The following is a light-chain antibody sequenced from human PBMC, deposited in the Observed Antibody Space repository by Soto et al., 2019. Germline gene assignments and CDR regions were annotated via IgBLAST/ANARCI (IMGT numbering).Light chain of an antibody. V-gene: IGKV1-5*03. CDR2: KAS. CDR1: QTISSW. CDR3: QHYNSYSEA. J-gene: IGKJ1*01. Sequence: DIQMTQPPSTLCGSVGDRVTITCRASQTISSWLSWYQQKPGKAPKLLIYKASTLKRGVPSRFSGSGSGTEFNLTISSLQPDDFATYYFQHYNSYSEAFGQGTKVEL.